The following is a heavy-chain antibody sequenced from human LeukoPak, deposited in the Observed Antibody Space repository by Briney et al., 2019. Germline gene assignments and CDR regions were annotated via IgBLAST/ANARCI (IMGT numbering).Heavy chain of an antibody. Sequence: PGGSLRLSCAASGFTFSSYAMSWVRQAPGKGLEWVSANSGSGGSTYYADSVKGRFTISRDNSKNTLYLQMNSLRAEDTAVYYCAKSPHYYDSSGPPGYFDYWGQGTLVTVSS. CDR3: AKSPHYYDSSGPPGYFDY. CDR2: NSGSGGST. V-gene: IGHV3-23*01. CDR1: GFTFSSYA. J-gene: IGHJ4*02. D-gene: IGHD3-22*01.